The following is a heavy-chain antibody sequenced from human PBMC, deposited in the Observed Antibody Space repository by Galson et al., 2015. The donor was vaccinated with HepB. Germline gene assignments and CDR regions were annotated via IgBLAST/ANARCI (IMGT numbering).Heavy chain of an antibody. Sequence: SLRLSCAASGFTFSSSALHWVRQAPGKGLEWVAVVSYDGSNKYYAGSVKGRFTISRDNSKNTLYLQMNSLRAEDTAVYYCALGSRQRGMEYYFDYWGQGTLVTVSS. CDR1: GFTFSSSA. CDR3: ALGSRQRGMEYYFDY. D-gene: IGHD3-16*01. V-gene: IGHV3-30*04. J-gene: IGHJ4*02. CDR2: VSYDGSNK.